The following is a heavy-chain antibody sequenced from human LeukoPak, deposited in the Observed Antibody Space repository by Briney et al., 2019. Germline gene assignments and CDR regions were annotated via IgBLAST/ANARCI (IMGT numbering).Heavy chain of an antibody. V-gene: IGHV5-51*01. D-gene: IGHD2-2*01. CDR3: ARQIHCSSTTCYANWFDP. Sequence: SGESLKISCKGSGYTFTNYWIGWVRQMPGKGLEWMGIIHPGDSDTRYSPSFQGQVTISADKSISTAYLRWSSLKASDTAIYYCARQIHCSSTTCYANWFDPWGQGTLVTVSS. CDR2: IHPGDSDT. CDR1: GYTFTNYW. J-gene: IGHJ5*02.